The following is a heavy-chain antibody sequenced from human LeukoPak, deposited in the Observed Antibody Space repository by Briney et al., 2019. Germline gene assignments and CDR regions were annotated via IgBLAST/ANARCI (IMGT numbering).Heavy chain of an antibody. V-gene: IGHV1-18*04. Sequence: GASVKVSCKASGYTFTGYYMHWVRQAPGQGLEWMGWISAYNGNTNYAQKLQGRVTMTTDTSTSTAYMELRSLRSDDTAVYYCARVAMARGYYENYWGQGTLVTVSS. J-gene: IGHJ4*02. D-gene: IGHD3-3*01. CDR2: ISAYNGNT. CDR3: ARVAMARGYYENY. CDR1: GYTFTGYY.